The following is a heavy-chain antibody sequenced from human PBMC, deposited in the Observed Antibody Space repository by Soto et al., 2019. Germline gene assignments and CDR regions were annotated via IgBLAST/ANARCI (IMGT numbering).Heavy chain of an antibody. J-gene: IGHJ4*02. Sequence: SETLSLTTTVSGGSVTNSSYYWGWIRQSPGKGLEWIGSVYYRGRSYSKSSVKSRVTISVDTSKNRFSLSLNSVTASDTAVYFCVSQRTTVPTQAYFDYWGPGALVTVSS. V-gene: IGHV4-39*01. D-gene: IGHD4-17*01. CDR2: VYYRGRS. CDR1: GGSVTNSSYY. CDR3: VSQRTTVPTQAYFDY.